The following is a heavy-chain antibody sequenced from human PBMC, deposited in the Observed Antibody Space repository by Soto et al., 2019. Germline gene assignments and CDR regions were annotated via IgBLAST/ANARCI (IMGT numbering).Heavy chain of an antibody. V-gene: IGHV3-23*01. J-gene: IGHJ3*02. CDR1: GFTFSSYA. D-gene: IGHD2-2*01. Sequence: EVQLLESGGGLVQPVGSLRLSCAASGFTFSSYAMSWVRQAPGKGLEWVSAISGSGGSTYYADSVKGRFTISRDNSKNTLYLQMNSLRAEDTAVYYCAKESCSSTSCYEAFDIWGQGTMVTVSS. CDR2: ISGSGGST. CDR3: AKESCSSTSCYEAFDI.